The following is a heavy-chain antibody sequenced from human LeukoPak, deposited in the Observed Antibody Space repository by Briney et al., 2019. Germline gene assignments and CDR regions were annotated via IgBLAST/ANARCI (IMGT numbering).Heavy chain of an antibody. CDR3: ARPLWRLGYDY. Sequence: SETLSLTCTVSGGSISSSSYYWGWIRQPPGKGLEWIGSIYYSGSTYYNPSLKSRVTISVDTSKNQFSLKLSSVTAADTAVYYCARPLWRLGYDYWGQGTLVTVSS. CDR2: IYYSGST. CDR1: GGSISSSSYY. V-gene: IGHV4-39*01. J-gene: IGHJ4*02. D-gene: IGHD3-16*01.